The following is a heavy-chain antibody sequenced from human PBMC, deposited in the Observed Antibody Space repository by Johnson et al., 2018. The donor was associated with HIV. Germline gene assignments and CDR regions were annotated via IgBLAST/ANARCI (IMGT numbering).Heavy chain of an antibody. CDR2: IWYDGSNK. CDR1: GFTFSSYG. V-gene: IGHV3-33*06. J-gene: IGHJ3*02. CDR3: AKDLRVFDWFNAYDAFDI. Sequence: QVQLVESGGGLVQPGGSLRLSCAASGFTFSSYGMHWVRQAPGKGLEWVAVIWYDGSNKYYADSVKGRFTISRDNSKNTLYLQMNSLRADDTAVYYCAKDLRVFDWFNAYDAFDIWGQGTMVTVSS. D-gene: IGHD3-9*01.